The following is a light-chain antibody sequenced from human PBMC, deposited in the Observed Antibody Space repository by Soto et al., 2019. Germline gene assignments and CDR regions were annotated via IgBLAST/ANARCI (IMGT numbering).Light chain of an antibody. Sequence: DIQMTQSPSSLSASVGDRVTITCRASQGVSGYLLWYQQRQGRAPKLLIYAASNLLSGVPSRFSGSGSGANFTLTITSLQPEDFATYYCQQNYRTPHTFGQGTKVETK. V-gene: IGKV1-39*01. CDR3: QQNYRTPHT. CDR2: AAS. CDR1: QGVSGY. J-gene: IGKJ2*01.